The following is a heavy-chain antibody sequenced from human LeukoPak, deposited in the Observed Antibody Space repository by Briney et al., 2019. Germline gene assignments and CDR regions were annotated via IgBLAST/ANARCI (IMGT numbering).Heavy chain of an antibody. Sequence: GGSLRLSCAASGFTFSSYSMNWVRQAPGKGLEWVSSISGSSSYIYYADSVKGRFTISRDNAKNSLYLQMNSPRAEDTAVHYCARDGPHSSSYDYWGPGTLVTVSS. V-gene: IGHV3-21*01. CDR2: ISGSSSYI. CDR3: ARDGPHSSSYDY. J-gene: IGHJ4*02. CDR1: GFTFSSYS. D-gene: IGHD6-6*01.